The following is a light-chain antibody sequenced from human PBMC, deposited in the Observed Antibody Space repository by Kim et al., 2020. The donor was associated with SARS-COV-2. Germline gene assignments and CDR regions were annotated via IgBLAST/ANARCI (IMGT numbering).Light chain of an antibody. V-gene: IGKV3-11*01. CDR1: QSVSRY. CDR3: QQRSNGPRT. Sequence: EIVVTQSPATLSLSPGQRATLSCRASQSVSRYVAWYQQKPGQTPRLLIYDASNRATGIPARFSGSGSGTDFTLTISSLEPEDFAVYYCQQRSNGPRTFGQGTRLEIK. CDR2: DAS. J-gene: IGKJ5*01.